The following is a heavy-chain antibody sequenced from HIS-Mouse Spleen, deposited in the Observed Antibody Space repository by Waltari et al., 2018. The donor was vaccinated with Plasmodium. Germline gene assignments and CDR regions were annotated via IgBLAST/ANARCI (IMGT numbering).Heavy chain of an antibody. V-gene: IGHV3-74*01. CDR3: ARVGDFWSGYCNDY. J-gene: IGHJ4*02. D-gene: IGHD3-3*01. CDR1: GFTFSSYW. CDR2: MNSDGSST. Sequence: EVQLVESGGGLVQPGGSLSLSCAASGFTFSSYWMHWVRQAPGKGLVWVSSMNSDGSSTSYADSVKGRFTISRDNAKNTLYLQMNSLRAEDTAVYYCARVGDFWSGYCNDYWGQGTLVTVSS.